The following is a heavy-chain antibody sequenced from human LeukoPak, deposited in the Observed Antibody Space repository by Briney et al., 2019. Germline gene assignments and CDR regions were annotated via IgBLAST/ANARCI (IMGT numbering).Heavy chain of an antibody. Sequence: ASVKVSCKASGYIFTSYGISWVRQAPGQGLEWMGWISAYNGNTNYAQKLQGRVTMTTDTSTSTAYMELRRLRSDDTAVYYCARGGAIKDIVVVPAALADYWGQGTLVTVSS. D-gene: IGHD2-2*01. CDR3: ARGGAIKDIVVVPAALADY. CDR1: GYIFTSYG. J-gene: IGHJ4*02. V-gene: IGHV1-18*01. CDR2: ISAYNGNT.